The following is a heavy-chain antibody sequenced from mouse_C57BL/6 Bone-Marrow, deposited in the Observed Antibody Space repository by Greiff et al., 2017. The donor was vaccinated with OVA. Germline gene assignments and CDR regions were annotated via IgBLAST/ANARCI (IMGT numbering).Heavy chain of an antibody. CDR2: ISYSGST. CDR3: ARLDYGSSPYYAMDY. Sequence: EVQLVESGPGLAKPSQTLSLTCSVTGYSITSDYWNWIRKFPGNKLEYMGYISYSGSTYYNPSLKSRISITRNTSKNQYYLQLNSVNTEDTATYYCARLDYGSSPYYAMDYWGQGTSVTVSS. CDR1: GYSITSDY. J-gene: IGHJ4*01. V-gene: IGHV3-8*01. D-gene: IGHD1-1*01.